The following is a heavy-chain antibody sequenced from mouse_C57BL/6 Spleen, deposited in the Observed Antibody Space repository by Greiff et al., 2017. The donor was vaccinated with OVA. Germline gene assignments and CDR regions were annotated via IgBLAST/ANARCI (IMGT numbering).Heavy chain of an antibody. J-gene: IGHJ3*01. CDR3: ANHYSNYETWFAY. CDR2: IWSGGST. V-gene: IGHV2-2*01. D-gene: IGHD2-5*01. Sequence: VQLQQSGPGLVQPSQSLSITCTVSGFSFTSYGVHWVRQSPGKGLEWLGVIWSGGSTDYNAAFISRLSISKDNSKSQVFFKMNSLQADDTAIYYCANHYSNYETWFAYWGQGTLVTVSA. CDR1: GFSFTSYG.